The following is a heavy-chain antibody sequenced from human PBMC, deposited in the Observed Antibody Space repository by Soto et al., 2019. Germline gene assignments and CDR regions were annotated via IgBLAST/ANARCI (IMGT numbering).Heavy chain of an antibody. V-gene: IGHV4-30-4*01. D-gene: IGHD6-6*01. CDR3: ARAIAARPLDFDY. CDR2: IYYSGST. Sequence: QVQLQETGPGLVKPSQTLSLTCTVSGGSISSGDYYWSWIRQPPGKGLEWIGYIYYSGSTYYNPSLKRRVTISVDTSKNQVSLKLSSVTAADTAVYYCARAIAARPLDFDYWGQGTLVTVSS. J-gene: IGHJ4*02. CDR1: GGSISSGDYY.